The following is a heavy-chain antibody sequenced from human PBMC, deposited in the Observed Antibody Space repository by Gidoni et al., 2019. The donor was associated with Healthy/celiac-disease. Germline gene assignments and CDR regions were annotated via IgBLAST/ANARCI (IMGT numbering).Heavy chain of an antibody. Sequence: EVQLVESGGGLVQPGGSLRLSCAASGFTFSSYAMSWVRQAPGKGLEWVSAISVSGGSTYYADSVKGRFTISRDNSKNTLYLQMNSLRAEDTAVYYCAKGGHVRYFDWLLSDFDYWGQGTLVTVSS. CDR3: AKGGHVRYFDWLLSDFDY. J-gene: IGHJ4*02. V-gene: IGHV3-23*04. CDR2: ISVSGGST. CDR1: GFTFSSYA. D-gene: IGHD3-9*01.